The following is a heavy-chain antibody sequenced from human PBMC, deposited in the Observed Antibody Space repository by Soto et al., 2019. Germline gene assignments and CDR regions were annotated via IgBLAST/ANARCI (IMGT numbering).Heavy chain of an antibody. CDR1: GIPVSSNY. D-gene: IGHD3-10*01. J-gene: IGHJ6*02. V-gene: IGHV3-53*04. Sequence: EVQLVESGGGLVQPGGSLRLSCVASGIPVSSNYMTWVRQAPGKGLERVSVLHSGGDTYYANSVKGRFTISRHDSTNTLFLQMNSLTAEDTAVYYCARDGPYYYASRMDVWGQRTTVTVSS. CDR3: ARDGPYYYASRMDV. CDR2: LHSGGDT.